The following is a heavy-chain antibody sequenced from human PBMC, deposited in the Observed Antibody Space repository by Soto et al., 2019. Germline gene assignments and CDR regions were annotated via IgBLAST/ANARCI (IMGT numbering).Heavy chain of an antibody. D-gene: IGHD3-3*01. V-gene: IGHV4-59*01. CDR3: ARASRYYDFWSGPGGYFQH. Sequence: QVQLQESGPGLVKPSETLSLTCTVSGGSISSYYWSWIRQPPGKGLEWIGYIYYSGSTNYNPSLKSRVTISVDTSKNQFSLKLSSVIAADTAVYYCARASRYYDFWSGPGGYFQHWGQGTLVTVSS. CDR1: GGSISSYY. CDR2: IYYSGST. J-gene: IGHJ1*01.